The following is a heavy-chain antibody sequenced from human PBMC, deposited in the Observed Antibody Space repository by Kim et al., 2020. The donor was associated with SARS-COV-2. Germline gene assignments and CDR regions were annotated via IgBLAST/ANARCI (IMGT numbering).Heavy chain of an antibody. CDR3: ARDPRSGSYSGVYDY. V-gene: IGHV1-46*01. D-gene: IGHD1-26*01. J-gene: IGHJ4*02. Sequence: KFQGRVTMTRDTSTSTVYMELSSLRSEDTAVYYCARDPRSGSYSGVYDYWGQGTLVTVSS.